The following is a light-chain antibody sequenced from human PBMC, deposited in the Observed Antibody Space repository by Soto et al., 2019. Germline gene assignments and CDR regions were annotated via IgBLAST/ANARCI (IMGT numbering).Light chain of an antibody. Sequence: DIQMTQSPSTLSGSVGDRVTITCRASQSLNSLLAWYQQKPGRAPKLLIQAASNLQSGVPSRFSGSGSGTEFILSINSLQPEDIATYYCLQVSSFPRTFGQGTKVDIK. CDR3: LQVSSFPRT. CDR2: AAS. J-gene: IGKJ1*01. V-gene: IGKV1-5*01. CDR1: QSLNSL.